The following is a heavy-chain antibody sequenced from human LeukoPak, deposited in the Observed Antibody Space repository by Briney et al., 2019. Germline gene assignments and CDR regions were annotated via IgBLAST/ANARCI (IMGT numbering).Heavy chain of an antibody. CDR1: GFTFSSYA. J-gene: IGHJ3*02. CDR2: ISYDGSNK. CDR3: AGDYYDSSGYSPGAFDI. V-gene: IGHV3-30*01. Sequence: GGSLRLSCAASGFTFSSYAMHWVRQAPGKGLEWVAVISYDGSNKYYADSVKGRFTISRDNSKNTLYLQMNSLRAEGTAVYYCAGDYYDSSGYSPGAFDIWGQGTMVTVSS. D-gene: IGHD3-22*01.